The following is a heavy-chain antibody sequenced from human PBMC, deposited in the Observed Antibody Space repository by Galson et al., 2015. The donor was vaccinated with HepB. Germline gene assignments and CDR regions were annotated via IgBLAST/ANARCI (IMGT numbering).Heavy chain of an antibody. Sequence: SLRLSCAASGFTFSGHYMSWVRQAPGKGLEWVSYIRNSSSNKNYADSVKGRFTISRDNAKNSPYLQMNSLRAEDTAVYYCARDQSYYGTTARTYYFDYWGQGTLVTVSS. CDR3: ARDQSYYGTTARTYYFDY. CDR1: GFTFSGHY. V-gene: IGHV3-11*06. CDR2: IRNSSSNK. D-gene: IGHD3-10*01. J-gene: IGHJ4*02.